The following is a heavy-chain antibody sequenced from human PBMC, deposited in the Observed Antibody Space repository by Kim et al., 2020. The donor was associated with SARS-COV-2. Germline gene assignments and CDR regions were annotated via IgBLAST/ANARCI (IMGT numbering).Heavy chain of an antibody. CDR3: ARHCSGGSCYSGRYYYYYGMDV. D-gene: IGHD2-15*01. CDR1: GGSISSSSYY. J-gene: IGHJ6*02. CDR2: IYYSGST. V-gene: IGHV4-39*01. Sequence: SETLSLTCTVSGGSISSSSYYWGWIRQPPGKGLEWIGSIYYSGSTYYNPSLKSRVTISVDTSKNQFSLKLSSVTAADTAVYYCARHCSGGSCYSGRYYYYYGMDVWGQGTTVTVSS.